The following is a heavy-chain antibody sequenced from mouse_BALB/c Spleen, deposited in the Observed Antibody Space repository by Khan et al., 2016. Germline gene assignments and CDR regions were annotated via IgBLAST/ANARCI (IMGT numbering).Heavy chain of an antibody. CDR3: ARWSYYYGSNYGWFAY. CDR2: INPNTGYS. V-gene: IGHV1-7*01. Sequence: VQLQESGAELAKPGASVKMSCKASGYTFTDYWMHWVKQRPGQSLEWIGYINPNTGYSEYAQKFKDKATLTADKSSSTAHMQLSSLTSEDSAVYYCARWSYYYGSNYGWFAYWGQGTLVTVSA. CDR1: GYTFTDYW. J-gene: IGHJ3*01. D-gene: IGHD1-1*01.